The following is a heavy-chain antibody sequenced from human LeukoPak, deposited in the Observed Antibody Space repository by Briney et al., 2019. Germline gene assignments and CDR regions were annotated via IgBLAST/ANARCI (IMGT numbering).Heavy chain of an antibody. CDR1: GFTFSTYA. Sequence: PGGSLRLSCAASGFTFSTYAMSWVRQAPGKGLEWVSGFSGGGGGGTTFYADSVKGRFTISRDNSKSTLFLQMNSLRAEDTALYYSARASDSTGYPQLPSDFWGQGTLVTVSS. V-gene: IGHV3-23*01. J-gene: IGHJ4*02. D-gene: IGHD3-22*01. CDR3: ARASDSTGYPQLPSDF. CDR2: FSGGGGGGTT.